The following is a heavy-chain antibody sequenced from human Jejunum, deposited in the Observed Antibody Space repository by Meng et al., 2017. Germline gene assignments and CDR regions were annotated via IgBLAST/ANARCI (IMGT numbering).Heavy chain of an antibody. CDR1: GASMSSGNYY. D-gene: IGHD1-1*01. CDR2: IYYSGST. V-gene: IGHV4-31*01. Sequence: QIHLPESGPGLAKPSQPLYLPCTVSGASMSSGNYYWTWIPQHPGKGLEWIGYIYYSGSTYYNPSLQSLVTISIDMSENQFSLKLTSVTAADTAVYYCARVNWTSSYWYFDLWGRGTLVTVSS. J-gene: IGHJ2*01. CDR3: ARVNWTSSYWYFDL.